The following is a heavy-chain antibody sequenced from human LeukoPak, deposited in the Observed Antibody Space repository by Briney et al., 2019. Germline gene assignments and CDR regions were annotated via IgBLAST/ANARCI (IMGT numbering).Heavy chain of an antibody. V-gene: IGHV3-30*02. Sequence: GGSLRLSCAASGFTFSSYAMNWVRQAPGKGLEWVAFIRYDGSNQYYADSVKGRFTISRDNSKNTLYLQMNSLRAEDTAVYYCAKVVGPWSGLRGYMDVWGKGTTVTVSS. J-gene: IGHJ6*03. D-gene: IGHD3-3*01. CDR1: GFTFSSYA. CDR3: AKVVGPWSGLRGYMDV. CDR2: IRYDGSNQ.